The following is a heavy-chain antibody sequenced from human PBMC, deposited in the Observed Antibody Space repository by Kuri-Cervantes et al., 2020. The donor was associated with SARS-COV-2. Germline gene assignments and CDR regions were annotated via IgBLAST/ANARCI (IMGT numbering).Heavy chain of an antibody. D-gene: IGHD2-2*01. V-gene: IGHV3-48*01. CDR3: ARDYSTTSCYPY. CDR1: GFTFSSYS. J-gene: IGHJ4*02. Sequence: GESLKISCAASGFTFSSYSMNWVRQAPGKGLEWVSYISSSTIYYADSVKGRFTISRDNSKNTLYLQMNSLRAEDTAVYYCARDYSTTSCYPYWGQGTLVTVSS. CDR2: ISSSTI.